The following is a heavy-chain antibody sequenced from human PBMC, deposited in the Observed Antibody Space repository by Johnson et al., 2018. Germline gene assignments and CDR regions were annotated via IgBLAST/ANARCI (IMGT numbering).Heavy chain of an antibody. J-gene: IGHJ6*02. D-gene: IGHD6-19*01. CDR1: GFTFSDYY. Sequence: QVQLVQSGGGLVKPGGALRLSCAASGFTFSDYYMIWIRQAPGKGLEWVSYISSSGNTIYYADSVKGRFTISRDNAKNSLYLQMNSLRAEDTALYYCARLTSGWLHTNHFYGVDVWSQGSTVTVSS. CDR2: ISSSGNTI. V-gene: IGHV3-11*01. CDR3: ARLTSGWLHTNHFYGVDV.